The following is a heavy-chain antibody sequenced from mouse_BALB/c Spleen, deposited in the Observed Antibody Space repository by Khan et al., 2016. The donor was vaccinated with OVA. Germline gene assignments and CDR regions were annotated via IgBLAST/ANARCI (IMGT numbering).Heavy chain of an antibody. CDR2: ISYSGNT. Sequence: EVQLQESGPGLVKPSQSLSLTRTVTGYSITSDYAWNWIRQFPGNKLEWMGFISYSGNTNYNPSLKSRISITRDTSENQFFLQLNSVTTEDTATYYCARVYGGDFDYWGQGTTLTVSS. V-gene: IGHV3-2*02. J-gene: IGHJ2*01. D-gene: IGHD1-1*01. CDR3: ARVYGGDFDY. CDR1: GYSITSDYA.